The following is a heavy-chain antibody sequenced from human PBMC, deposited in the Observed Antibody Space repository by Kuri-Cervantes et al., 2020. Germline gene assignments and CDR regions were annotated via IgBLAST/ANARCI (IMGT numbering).Heavy chain of an antibody. CDR1: GFTFDDYA. Sequence: SLKISCAASGFTFDDYAMHWGRQAPGKGLEWVSGISWNSGSIGYADSVKGRFTISRDNAKNSLYLQMNSLRAEDTALYYCAKADGGYVNYFAYWGQGTLVTVSS. CDR3: AKADGGYVNYFAY. D-gene: IGHD5-12*01. CDR2: ISWNSGSI. J-gene: IGHJ4*02. V-gene: IGHV3-9*01.